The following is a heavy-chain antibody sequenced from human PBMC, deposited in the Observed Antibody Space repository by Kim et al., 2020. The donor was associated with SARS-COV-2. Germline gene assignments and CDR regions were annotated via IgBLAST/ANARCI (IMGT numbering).Heavy chain of an antibody. Sequence: GGSLRLSCAASGFTFSSYWMSWVRQAPGKGLEWVANIKQDGSEKYYVDSVKGRFTISRDNAKNSLYLQMNSLRAEDTAVYYCARDRRNPQHSGIAAGHWGQGTLVTVSS. CDR1: GFTFSSYW. V-gene: IGHV3-7*03. J-gene: IGHJ4*02. D-gene: IGHD6-13*01. CDR2: IKQDGSEK. CDR3: ARDRRNPQHSGIAAGH.